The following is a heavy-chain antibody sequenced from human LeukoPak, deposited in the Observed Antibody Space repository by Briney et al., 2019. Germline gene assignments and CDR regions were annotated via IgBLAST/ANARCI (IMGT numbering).Heavy chain of an antibody. J-gene: IGHJ3*02. D-gene: IGHD4-23*01. CDR1: GLTFSSYS. CDR2: ISSSSSTI. V-gene: IGHV3-48*01. Sequence: PGGSLRLSCAASGLTFSSYSMNWVRQAPGKGLEWVSYISSSSSTIYYADSVKGRFTISRDNSKNTLYLQMNSLRAEDTAVYYCAKSDYAGGSEAFDIWGQGTMVTVSS. CDR3: AKSDYAGGSEAFDI.